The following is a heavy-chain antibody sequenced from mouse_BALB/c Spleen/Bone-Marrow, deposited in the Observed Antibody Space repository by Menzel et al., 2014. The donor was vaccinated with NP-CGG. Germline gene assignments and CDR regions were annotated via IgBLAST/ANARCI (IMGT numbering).Heavy chain of an antibody. D-gene: IGHD2-1*01. CDR1: GFNIEDTY. CDR3: ARNGNYGAWFAY. V-gene: IGHV14-3*02. J-gene: IGHJ3*01. Sequence: EVQLQQSGAELVKPGASVKLSCTASGFNIEDTYMHWVKQRPEQGLEWIGRIDPANGNTKYDPKFQGKATITADTSSNTAYLQLSSLTSEDTAVYYCARNGNYGAWFAYWGQGTLVTVSA. CDR2: IDPANGNT.